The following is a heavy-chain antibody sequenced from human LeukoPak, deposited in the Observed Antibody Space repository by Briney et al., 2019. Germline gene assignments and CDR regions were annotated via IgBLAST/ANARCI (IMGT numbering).Heavy chain of an antibody. D-gene: IGHD2-2*01. CDR2: ISSSGSTI. Sequence: GGSLRLSCTASGFSFSTYSMNWARQAPGKGLEWVSYISSSGSTIYYADSVKGRFTASRDNAKNSLYLQMNSLRAEDTAVYYCARWSGSTTRNFDYWGQGTLVTVSS. CDR3: ARWSGSTTRNFDY. V-gene: IGHV3-48*01. CDR1: GFSFSTYS. J-gene: IGHJ4*02.